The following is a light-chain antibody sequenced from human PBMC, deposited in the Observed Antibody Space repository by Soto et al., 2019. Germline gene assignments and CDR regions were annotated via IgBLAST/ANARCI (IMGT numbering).Light chain of an antibody. CDR2: RNN. J-gene: IGLJ2*01. Sequence: QSVLTQPPSASGTPGQRVTISCSGSSSNIGSNYVYWYQQLPGTAPKLLNYRNNQRPSGVLDRLSGSKSGTSASLAISGLRSEDEADYYCAAWDDSLSGHVAFGGGTKLTVL. CDR3: AAWDDSLSGHVA. CDR1: SSNIGSNY. V-gene: IGLV1-47*01.